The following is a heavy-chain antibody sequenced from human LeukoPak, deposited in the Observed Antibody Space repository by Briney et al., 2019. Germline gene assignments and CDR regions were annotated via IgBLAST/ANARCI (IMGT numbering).Heavy chain of an antibody. CDR2: MNPNSGNT. J-gene: IGHJ4*02. Sequence: ASVKVSCKASGYTFTSYDINWVRQATGQGLEWMGWMNPNSGNTGYAQKFQGRVTMTRNTSISTVYMELSSLRSEDTAVYYCASGYSSGWSPFDYWGQGTLVTVSS. CDR1: GYTFTSYD. D-gene: IGHD6-19*01. CDR3: ASGYSSGWSPFDY. V-gene: IGHV1-8*01.